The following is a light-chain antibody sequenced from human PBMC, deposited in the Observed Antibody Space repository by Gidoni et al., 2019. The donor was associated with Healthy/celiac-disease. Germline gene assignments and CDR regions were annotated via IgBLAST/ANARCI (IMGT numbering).Light chain of an antibody. V-gene: IGKV3-15*01. CDR2: GAS. CDR1: QSVSSN. Sequence: EIVMTQPPATLSVSPGERATLSCRASQSVSSNLAWYQQKPGQAPRLLIYGASTRATGIPARFSGSGSGTEFTLTISSLQSEDFAVYYCQQYNNWPMYTFGQXTKLEIK. J-gene: IGKJ2*01. CDR3: QQYNNWPMYT.